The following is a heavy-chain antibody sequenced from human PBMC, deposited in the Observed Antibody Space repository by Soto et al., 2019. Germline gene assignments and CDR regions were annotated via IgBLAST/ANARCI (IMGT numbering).Heavy chain of an antibody. CDR2: ISYDGSNK. CDR3: ARDPILLSVAAAGYFDY. V-gene: IGHV3-30-3*01. CDR1: VFTFISYA. Sequence: GGSLRLACASSVFTFISYAMQWVRQAPGKGLEWVAVISYDGSNKYYADSVKGRFTISRDNSKNTLYLQMNSLRAEGTAVYYCARDPILLSVAAAGYFDYWGQGTLVTVSS. D-gene: IGHD6-13*01. J-gene: IGHJ4*02.